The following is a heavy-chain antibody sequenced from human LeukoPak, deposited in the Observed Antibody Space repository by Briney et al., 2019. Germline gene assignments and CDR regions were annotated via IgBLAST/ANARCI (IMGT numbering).Heavy chain of an antibody. J-gene: IGHJ4*02. CDR1: GYCFSSYW. Sequence: GESLKISCKGSGYCFSSYWIGWVRQMPGKDLEWMGIIYPGDSDTRYSPSFQGQVTISADKSISTAYLQWTSLKASDTAMYYCVRRSSGLDCWGQGTLVTVSS. CDR3: VRRSSGLDC. V-gene: IGHV5-51*01. CDR2: IYPGDSDT. D-gene: IGHD3-22*01.